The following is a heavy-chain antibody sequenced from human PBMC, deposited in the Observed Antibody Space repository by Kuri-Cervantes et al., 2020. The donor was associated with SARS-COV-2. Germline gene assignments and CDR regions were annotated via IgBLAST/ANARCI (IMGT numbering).Heavy chain of an antibody. V-gene: IGHV4-59*08. CDR1: GGSISSYY. CDR2: IYYSGRT. Sequence: SETLSLTCTVAGGSISSYYWSWIRQPPGKGLEWIGYIYYSGRTNYNPSLKSRVTISVDTSKNQFSLKLSSVTAADTAVYYCARRGAGSSSAAFDIWGQGTMVTVSS. CDR3: ARRGAGSSSAAFDI. D-gene: IGHD6-6*01. J-gene: IGHJ3*02.